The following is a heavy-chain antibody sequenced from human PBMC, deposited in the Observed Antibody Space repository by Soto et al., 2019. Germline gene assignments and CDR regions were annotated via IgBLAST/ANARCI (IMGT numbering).Heavy chain of an antibody. CDR3: ARDQISGWYDN. V-gene: IGHV3-23*01. Sequence: EVQLLESGGGLVKPGGSLRLSCAASGFAFGRYALSWVRQAPGKGLEWVSAMGGSVDSKSYADSVKGRFTISRDDPKNTLFLVMNSLRPEDTAIYFCARDQISGWYDNRGQGTLVTVSS. D-gene: IGHD6-19*01. J-gene: IGHJ5*02. CDR2: MGGSVDSK. CDR1: GFAFGRYA.